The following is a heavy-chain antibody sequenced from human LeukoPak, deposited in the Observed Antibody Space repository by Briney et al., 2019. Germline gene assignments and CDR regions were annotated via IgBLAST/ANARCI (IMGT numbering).Heavy chain of an antibody. CDR3: AKGVSKNP. CDR1: GFTFSSYW. CDR2: IKEDGSEK. J-gene: IGHJ5*02. Sequence: GGSLRLSCAASGFTFSSYWMSWVRQAPGKGLEWVANIKEDGSEKYYVESVKGRFIISRDNTKNSLYLQMNSLRAEDTAVYYCAKGVSKNPWGQGTLVTVSS. V-gene: IGHV3-7*01.